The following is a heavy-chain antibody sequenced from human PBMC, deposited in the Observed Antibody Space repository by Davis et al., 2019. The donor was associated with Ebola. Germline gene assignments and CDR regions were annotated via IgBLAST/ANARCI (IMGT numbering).Heavy chain of an antibody. CDR2: INHSGRT. J-gene: IGHJ4*02. CDR1: GVSFSGYS. D-gene: IGHD6-25*01. Sequence: SQTLSLTCAVYGVSFSGYSWSWIRQPPGKGLEWIGEINHSGRTNYNPSLKSRVTISVDTSKNQFSLELSSVTAADTAVYYCARASQYSGRWYSDYWGQGTLVTVSS. CDR3: ARASQYSGRWYSDY. V-gene: IGHV4-34*01.